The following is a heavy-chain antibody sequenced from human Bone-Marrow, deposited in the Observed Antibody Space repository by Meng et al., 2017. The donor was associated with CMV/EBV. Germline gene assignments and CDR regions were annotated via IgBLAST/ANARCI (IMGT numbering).Heavy chain of an antibody. Sequence: QVQLQESGPGLVKPSETLSLTCTVSGGSIRSYYWRWIRQPAGKGLEWIGRVYTSGTTSYNPSLKSRITMSVDTPKNQFSLKLSSVTAADTAVYHCASGDIVVVPAASRNWYFNLWGRGTLVTVSS. J-gene: IGHJ2*01. CDR2: VYTSGTT. CDR3: ASGDIVVVPAASRNWYFNL. CDR1: GGSIRSYY. D-gene: IGHD2-2*01. V-gene: IGHV4-4*07.